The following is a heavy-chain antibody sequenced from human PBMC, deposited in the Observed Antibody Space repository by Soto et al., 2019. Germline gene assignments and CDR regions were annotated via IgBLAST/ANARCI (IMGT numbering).Heavy chain of an antibody. J-gene: IGHJ4*02. CDR3: SRSLDY. CDR2: INQDGSEK. Sequence: RRLSCAAAGFTFSTYWMDWVRQAPGKGLEWVANINQDGSEKNYVGSVKGRFTISRDNAKNSLYLQMSSLTAEDSALYYCSRSLDYWGQGTLVTVSS. CDR1: GFTFSTYW. V-gene: IGHV3-7*01.